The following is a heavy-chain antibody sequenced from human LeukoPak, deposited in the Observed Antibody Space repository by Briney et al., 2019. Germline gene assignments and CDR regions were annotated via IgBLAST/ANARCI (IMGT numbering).Heavy chain of an antibody. Sequence: ASVKVSCKASGCTFTGYYMHWVRQAPGQGLEWMGWINPNSGGTNYAQKFQGRVTMTRDTSISTAYMELSSLKASDTAMYYCARPPVEMATSPFDYWGQGTLVTVSS. J-gene: IGHJ4*02. CDR1: GCTFTGYY. V-gene: IGHV1-2*02. CDR3: ARPPVEMATSPFDY. D-gene: IGHD5-24*01. CDR2: INPNSGGT.